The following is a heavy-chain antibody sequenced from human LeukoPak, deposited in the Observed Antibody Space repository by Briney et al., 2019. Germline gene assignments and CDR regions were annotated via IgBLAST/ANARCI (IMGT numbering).Heavy chain of an antibody. CDR3: ARDQGPTIAVARLAFDI. CDR2: IIPIFGTA. V-gene: IGHV1-69*01. D-gene: IGHD6-19*01. J-gene: IGHJ3*02. CDR1: GGTFSSYA. Sequence: ASVKVSCKASGGTFSSYAISWVRQAPGQGLEWMGGIIPIFGTANYAQKFQGRVTITADESTSTAYMELSSLRSEDTAVYYCARDQGPTIAVARLAFDIWGQGTMVTVSS.